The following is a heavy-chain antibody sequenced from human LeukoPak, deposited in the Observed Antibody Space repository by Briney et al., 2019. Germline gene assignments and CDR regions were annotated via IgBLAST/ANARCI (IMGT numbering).Heavy chain of an antibody. D-gene: IGHD4-17*01. V-gene: IGHV3-21*01. J-gene: IGHJ6*03. CDR1: GFTFSSYA. Sequence: PGGSLRLSCAASGFTFSSYAMHWVRQAPGKGLEWVSSISSSSSYIYYADSVKGRFTISRDNAKNSLHLQMNSLRAEDTAVYYCARGGVDYGVFYYYYYMDVWGKGTTVTISS. CDR3: ARGGVDYGVFYYYYYMDV. CDR2: ISSSSSYI.